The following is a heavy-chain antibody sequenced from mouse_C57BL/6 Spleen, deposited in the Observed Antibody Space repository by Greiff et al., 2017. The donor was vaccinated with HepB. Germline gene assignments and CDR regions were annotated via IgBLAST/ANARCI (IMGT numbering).Heavy chain of an antibody. CDR2: IDPSDSYT. J-gene: IGHJ4*01. Sequence: QVQLKQPGAELVMPGASVKLSCKASGYTFTSYWMHWVKQRPGQGLEWIGEIDPSDSYTNYNQKFKGKSTLTVDKSSSTAYMQLSSLTSEDSAVYYCARKEYYYGSSYDAMDYWGQGTSVTVSS. V-gene: IGHV1-69*01. D-gene: IGHD1-1*01. CDR1: GYTFTSYW. CDR3: ARKEYYYGSSYDAMDY.